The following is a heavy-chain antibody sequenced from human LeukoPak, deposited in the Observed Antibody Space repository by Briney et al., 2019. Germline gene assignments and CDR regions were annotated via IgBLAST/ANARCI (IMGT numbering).Heavy chain of an antibody. CDR3: ARHLRYSYGYRYFDY. J-gene: IGHJ4*02. CDR1: YDSISSSSSY. D-gene: IGHD5-18*01. V-gene: IGHV4-39*01. Sequence: SETLSLTCTVSYDSISSSSSYWGWIRQPPGKGLEWLGSIYFTGNTYYNPSLKCRVTISVDTSKYQFSLKLSSVTAADTAVYYCARHLRYSYGYRYFDYWAQGTLVTVSS. CDR2: IYFTGNT.